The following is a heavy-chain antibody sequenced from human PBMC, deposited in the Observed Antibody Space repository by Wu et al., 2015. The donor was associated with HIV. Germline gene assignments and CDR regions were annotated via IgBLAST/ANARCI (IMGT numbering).Heavy chain of an antibody. V-gene: IGHV1-2*02. J-gene: IGHJ3*02. CDR1: GYTFSDYY. D-gene: IGHD6-19*01. Sequence: QVQLVQSGAEVKKPGAAVRVSCKTSGYTFSDYYIHWVRQVPGQGLQWMGWINPDSGSTHYAQKFQGRVTMTRGTSINTAYMDLSGLKSDDTAVYFCARSLVVAGTTYDIFDTWAKGQMLTV. CDR2: INPDSGST. CDR3: ARSLVVAGTTYDIFDT.